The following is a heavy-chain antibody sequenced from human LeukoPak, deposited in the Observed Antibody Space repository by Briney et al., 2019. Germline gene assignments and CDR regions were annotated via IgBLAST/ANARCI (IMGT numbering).Heavy chain of an antibody. CDR2: IYYSGST. D-gene: IGHD6-19*01. CDR3: ASSGRDAFDI. J-gene: IGHJ3*02. CDR1: GGSISSSSYY. Sequence: PSETLSLTCTVSGGSISSSSYYWGWLRQPPGKGLEWLGSIYYSGSTYYNPSLKSRVTISVDTSKNQFSLKLSSVTAADTAVYYCASSGRDAFDIWGQGTMVTVSS. V-gene: IGHV4-39*01.